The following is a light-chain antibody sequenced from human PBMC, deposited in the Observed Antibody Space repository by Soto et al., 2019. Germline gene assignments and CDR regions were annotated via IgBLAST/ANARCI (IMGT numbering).Light chain of an antibody. Sequence: TQMTQSPSTLSASVGDRVTITCRASQSVSMWLAWYQQKPGKAPRLLIYDASNLGSGVPSRFSGSGSRTEFTLTITSLQPEDAATYYCQQYNTYLTWTFGQGTKVEIK. J-gene: IGKJ1*01. CDR1: QSVSMW. V-gene: IGKV1-5*01. CDR3: QQYNTYLTWT. CDR2: DAS.